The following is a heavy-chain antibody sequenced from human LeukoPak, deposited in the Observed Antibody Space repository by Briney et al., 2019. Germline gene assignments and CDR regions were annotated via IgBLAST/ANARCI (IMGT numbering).Heavy chain of an antibody. D-gene: IGHD4-17*01. Sequence: SQTLSLTCTLSVGSLCSGIYYWSWIREPAGEGLEWSGRISTSGGTNYKPSLKSRVTISVDTSTSQFSLKLSSGAAAATAVYYCARDGAYGDWTVVYFDYWGQGTLVTASS. CDR1: VGSLCSGIYY. V-gene: IGHV4-61*02. J-gene: IGHJ4*02. CDR3: ARDGAYGDWTVVYFDY. CDR2: ISTSGGT.